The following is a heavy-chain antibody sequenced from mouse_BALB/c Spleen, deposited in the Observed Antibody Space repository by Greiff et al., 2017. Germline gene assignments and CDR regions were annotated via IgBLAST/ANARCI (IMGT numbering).Heavy chain of an antibody. J-gene: IGHJ4*01. CDR1: GFQIKEYY. V-gene: IGHV14-1*02. CDR2: IDPENGNT. D-gene: IGHD2-10*02. Sequence: EVHLQQSGGELLRPGALVKLSSKTSGFQIKEYYMHWVKQRPEQGLEWIGWIDPENGNTIYDPKFQGKASITADTSSNTAYLQLSSLTSEDTAVYYCAPYDAMDYWGQGTSVTVSS. CDR3: APYDAMDY.